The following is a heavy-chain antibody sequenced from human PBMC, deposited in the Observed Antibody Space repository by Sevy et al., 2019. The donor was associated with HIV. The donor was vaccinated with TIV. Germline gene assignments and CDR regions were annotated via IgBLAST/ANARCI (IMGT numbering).Heavy chain of an antibody. Sequence: GGSLRLSCAASGFRFNYHNMNWVRQAPGKGLEWISYISNGGSTTYLADSVRGRFTISRDNAKNSLFLEMDNLTDEDTAVYYCAREGNRERQTIPLDSWGQGIQVTVSS. CDR2: ISNGGSTT. V-gene: IGHV3-48*02. CDR1: GFRFNYHN. CDR3: AREGNRERQTIPLDS. J-gene: IGHJ4*02. D-gene: IGHD6-25*01.